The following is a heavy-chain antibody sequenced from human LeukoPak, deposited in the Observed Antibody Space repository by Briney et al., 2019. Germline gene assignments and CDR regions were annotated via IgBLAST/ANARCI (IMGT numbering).Heavy chain of an antibody. CDR2: IYYSGST. CDR1: GGPISSSSYY. Sequence: SETLSLTCTVSGGPISSSSYYWGWIRQPPGKGLEWFGSIYYSGSTNYNPSRKSRVTISVDTSQNQFSLKLSSVSVADTAVYYCARLRWYCGGGSCCSGLYNWFDPWGQGTLVTVSS. CDR3: ARLRWYCGGGSCCSGLYNWFDP. D-gene: IGHD2-15*01. J-gene: IGHJ5*02. V-gene: IGHV4-39*07.